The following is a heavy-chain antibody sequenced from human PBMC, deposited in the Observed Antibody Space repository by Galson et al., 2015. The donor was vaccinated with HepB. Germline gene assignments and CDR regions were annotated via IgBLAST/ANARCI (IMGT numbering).Heavy chain of an antibody. CDR3: ARDEVAGATAY. J-gene: IGHJ4*02. V-gene: IGHV4-38-2*02. D-gene: IGHD5-12*01. Sequence: SETLSLTCTVSGYSITSGYYWGWIRQPPGKGLEWIGNIYHTGSTYYSPSLKSRVTISVDTSKNQFSLKLSSVTAADTAVYYCARDEVAGATAYWGQGTPVTVSS. CDR2: IYHTGST. CDR1: GYSITSGYY.